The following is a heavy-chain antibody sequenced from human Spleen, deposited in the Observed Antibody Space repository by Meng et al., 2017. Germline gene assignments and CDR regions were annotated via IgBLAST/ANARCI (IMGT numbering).Heavy chain of an antibody. V-gene: IGHV4-39*07. Sequence: QLQLQESGPGLVKPSETLSLTCTVSGGSISSNNYYWGWIRQPPGKGLEWIGGSDHFGNTIYNPSLKGRLTLSVDTSKNQISLRLTSVIAADTAVYYCVYFRSGYFSSGQGTLVTVSS. J-gene: IGHJ5*02. CDR1: GGSISSNNYY. CDR2: SDHFGNT. CDR3: VYFRSGYFS. D-gene: IGHD3-22*01.